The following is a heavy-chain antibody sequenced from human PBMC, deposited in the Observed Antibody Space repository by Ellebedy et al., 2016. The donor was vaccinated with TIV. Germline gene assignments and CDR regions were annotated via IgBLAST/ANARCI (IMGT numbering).Heavy chain of an antibody. CDR1: GFTFSSYA. J-gene: IGHJ3*02. V-gene: IGHV3-23*01. Sequence: GGSLRLSCAASGFTFSSYAMSWVRQAPGKGLEWVSVISGSGGSTYYADSVKGRFTISRDNSKNTLCLQMNSLRVEDTAVYYCAKSHDISGYHYVGAFDIWGQGTMVIVSS. CDR2: ISGSGGST. D-gene: IGHD3-22*01. CDR3: AKSHDISGYHYVGAFDI.